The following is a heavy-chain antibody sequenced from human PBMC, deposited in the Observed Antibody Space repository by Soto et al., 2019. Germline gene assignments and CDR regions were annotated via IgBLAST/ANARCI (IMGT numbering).Heavy chain of an antibody. V-gene: IGHV3-23*01. J-gene: IGHJ6*01. CDR3: FLSFSGNRYNQLYY. Sequence: GVSRRDACVGTGVAFSMFALSWVRQAPGKGLEWVSAISGSGDSTYYTDSVKGRFTISIDISKNTLYLQMHSLRAEDTALYYCFLSFSGNRYNQLYY. CDR2: ISGSGDST. CDR1: GVAFSMFA. D-gene: IGHD1-1*01.